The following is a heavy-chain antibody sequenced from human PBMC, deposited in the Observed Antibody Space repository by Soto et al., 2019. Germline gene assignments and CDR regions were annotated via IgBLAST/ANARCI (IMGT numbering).Heavy chain of an antibody. J-gene: IGHJ6*02. D-gene: IGHD1-1*01. CDR3: ARTTGGWYYYGMDV. V-gene: IGHV5-10-1*01. CDR1: GYSFTSYW. CDR2: IDPSDSYT. Sequence: GESLKISCKGSGYSFTSYWISWVRQMPGKGLEWMGRIDPSDSYTNYSPSFQGHVTISADKSISTAYLQWSSLKALDTAMYYCARTTGGWYYYGMDVWGQGTTVTVSS.